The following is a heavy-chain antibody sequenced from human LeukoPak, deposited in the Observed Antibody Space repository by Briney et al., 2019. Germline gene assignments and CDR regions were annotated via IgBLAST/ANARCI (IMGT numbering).Heavy chain of an antibody. V-gene: IGHV3-74*01. D-gene: IGHD4-17*01. CDR1: GFTFSSYW. CDR3: ARDFPGGTVTTSLSPNWYFDL. Sequence: GGSLRLSCAASGFTFSSYWMHWVRQAPGKGLVWVSRINTDGSSTSYADSVKGRFTISGDNAKNTLYLQMNSLRAEDTAVYYCARDFPGGTVTTSLSPNWYFDLWGRGTLVTVSS. CDR2: INTDGSST. J-gene: IGHJ2*01.